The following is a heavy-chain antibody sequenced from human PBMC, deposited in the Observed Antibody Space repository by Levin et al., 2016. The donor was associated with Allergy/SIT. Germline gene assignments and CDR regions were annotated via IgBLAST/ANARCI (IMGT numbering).Heavy chain of an antibody. CDR2: IRYDGSNK. D-gene: IGHD5-18*01. CDR3: AKDSAFVLDTAMVN. CDR1: GFTFSSYG. Sequence: GESLKISCAASGFTFSSYGMHWVRQAPGKGLEWVAFIRYDGSNKYYADSVKGRFTISRDNSKNTLYLQMNSLRAEDTAVYYCAKDSAFVLDTAMVNWGQGTLVTVSS. V-gene: IGHV3-30*02. J-gene: IGHJ4*02.